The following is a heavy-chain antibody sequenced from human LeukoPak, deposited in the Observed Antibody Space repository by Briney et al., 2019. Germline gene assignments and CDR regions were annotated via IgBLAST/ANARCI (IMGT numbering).Heavy chain of an antibody. J-gene: IGHJ4*02. Sequence: ASVKVSCKVSGYTHTELSMHWVRQAPGKGLEWMGGFDPEDGETIYAQKFQGRVTMTEDTSTDTAYMELSSLRSEDTAVYYCATGPPGWRYYDSSGHFCYWGQGTLVTVSS. CDR2: FDPEDGET. CDR3: ATGPPGWRYYDSSGHFCY. D-gene: IGHD3-22*01. V-gene: IGHV1-24*01. CDR1: GYTHTELS.